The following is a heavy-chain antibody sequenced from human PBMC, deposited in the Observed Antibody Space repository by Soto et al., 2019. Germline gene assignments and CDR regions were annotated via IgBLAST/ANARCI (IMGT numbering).Heavy chain of an antibody. Sequence: HPGGSLRLSCAASGFTFSSYAMSWVRQAPGKGLEWVSAISGSGGSTYYADSVKGRFTISRDNSKNTLYRQMNSLRAEDTAVYYCASRAGMRYFGNDYWGQGTLVTVSS. CDR1: GFTFSSYA. V-gene: IGHV3-23*01. J-gene: IGHJ4*02. D-gene: IGHD3-9*01. CDR2: ISGSGGST. CDR3: ASRAGMRYFGNDY.